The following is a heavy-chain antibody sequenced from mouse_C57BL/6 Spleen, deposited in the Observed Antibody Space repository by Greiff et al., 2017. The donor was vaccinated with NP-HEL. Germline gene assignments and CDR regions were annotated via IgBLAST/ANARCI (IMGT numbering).Heavy chain of an antibody. V-gene: IGHV1-82*01. J-gene: IGHJ1*03. Sequence: QVQLQQSGPELVKPGASVKISCKASGYAFSSSWMNWVKQRPGKGLEWIGRIYPGGGDTNYNGKFKGKATLTADKSSSTAYMQLSSLTSEDSAVYFCAYYGSSYWYFDVWGTGTTVTVSS. D-gene: IGHD1-1*01. CDR2: IYPGGGDT. CDR3: AYYGSSYWYFDV. CDR1: GYAFSSSW.